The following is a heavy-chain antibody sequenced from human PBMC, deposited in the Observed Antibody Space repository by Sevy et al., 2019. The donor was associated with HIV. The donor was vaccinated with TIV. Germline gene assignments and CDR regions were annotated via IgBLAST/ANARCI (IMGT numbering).Heavy chain of an antibody. CDR2: ITPNNGDK. D-gene: IGHD1-26*01. CDR3: ARAPSGSQGPGQYFHH. J-gene: IGHJ1*01. Sequence: ASVKVSCKASGYTFTNYHNTWVRQAPGQGLEWMGRITPNNGDKNYAQRLQGRVTMTTDTSTSTVYMELRSLRSDDTAVYYCARAPSGSQGPGQYFHHWGQGTLVTVSS. CDR1: GYTFTNYH. V-gene: IGHV1-18*01.